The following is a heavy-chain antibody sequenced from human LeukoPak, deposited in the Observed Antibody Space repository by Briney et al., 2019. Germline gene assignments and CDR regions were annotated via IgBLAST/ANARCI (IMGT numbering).Heavy chain of an antibody. J-gene: IGHJ6*03. V-gene: IGHV3-21*01. Sequence: PGGSLRHSCAASGFTFSSYSLNWGRQAPGKGLEWVSSISSSSSYIYYADSVKGRFTITSDNAKNSLYLQMNSLRAEDTAVYYCARVPITMIVVVITAPMDVWGKGTTVTVSS. CDR2: ISSSSSYI. D-gene: IGHD3-22*01. CDR1: GFTFSSYS. CDR3: ARVPITMIVVVITAPMDV.